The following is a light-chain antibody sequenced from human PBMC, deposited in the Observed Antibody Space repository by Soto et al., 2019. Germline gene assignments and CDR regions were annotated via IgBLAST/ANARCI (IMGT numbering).Light chain of an antibody. CDR2: GAS. CDR1: QRVSSN. J-gene: IGKJ1*01. CDR3: HQYNNWPPWT. Sequence: EIMMTQSPATLSVSPGERATLSCRASQRVSSNLAWYQQKPGQAPRLLIYGASTRATGIPARFSGSGSGTEFTLTISRLQSEDFAVYYCHQYNNWPPWTFGQETKVDIK. V-gene: IGKV3-15*01.